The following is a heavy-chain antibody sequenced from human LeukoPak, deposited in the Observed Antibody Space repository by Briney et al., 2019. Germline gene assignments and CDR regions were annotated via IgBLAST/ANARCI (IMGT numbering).Heavy chain of an antibody. J-gene: IGHJ4*02. V-gene: IGHV1-69*05. CDR2: IIPIFGTA. Sequence: SVKVSCKTSGGTFSSYAISWVRRAPGQGLEWMGGIIPIFGTANYAQKFQGRVTITTDESTSTAYMELSSLRSEDTAVYYCARGLLRFSWLDFDYWGQGTLVTASS. D-gene: IGHD3-3*01. CDR1: GGTFSSYA. CDR3: ARGLLRFSWLDFDY.